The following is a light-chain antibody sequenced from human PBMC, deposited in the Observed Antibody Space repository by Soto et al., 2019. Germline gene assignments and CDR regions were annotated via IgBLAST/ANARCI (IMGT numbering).Light chain of an antibody. CDR3: CSYAGSSTS. CDR2: EGS. CDR1: SSDVGSYNL. Sequence: QSVLTQPASVSGSPGQSITISCTGTSSDVGSYNLVSWYQQHPGKAPKLMIYEGSKRPSGVSNRFSGSKSGNTASLTISGLQAEDEADYYCCSYAGSSTSFGGGTQLTVL. J-gene: IGLJ2*01. V-gene: IGLV2-23*01.